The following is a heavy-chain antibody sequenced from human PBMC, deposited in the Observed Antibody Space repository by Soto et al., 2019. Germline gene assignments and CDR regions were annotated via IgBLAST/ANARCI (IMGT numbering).Heavy chain of an antibody. CDR3: AKDEPSKYYDILTGSFDY. J-gene: IGHJ4*02. D-gene: IGHD3-9*01. Sequence: GGSLRLSCAASGFTFSSYAMSWVRQAPGQGLEWVSAISGSGGSTYYADSVKGRFTISRDNSKNTLYLQMNSLRAEDTAVYYCAKDEPSKYYDILTGSFDYWGQGTLVTVSS. CDR1: GFTFSSYA. V-gene: IGHV3-23*01. CDR2: ISGSGGST.